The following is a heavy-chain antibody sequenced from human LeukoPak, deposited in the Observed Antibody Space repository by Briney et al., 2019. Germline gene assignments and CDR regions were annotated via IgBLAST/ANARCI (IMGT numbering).Heavy chain of an antibody. J-gene: IGHJ6*03. CDR1: GGSISSGDYY. CDR3: ARVGNSYGGYYYYMDV. V-gene: IGHV4-30-4*08. D-gene: IGHD5-18*01. CDR2: IYYSGST. Sequence: PSQTLSLTCTVSGGSISSGDYYWSWIRQPPGKGLEWIGYIYYSGSTYYNPSLKSRVTISVDTSKNQFSLKLSSVTAADMAVYYCARVGNSYGGYYYYMDVWGKGTTVTVSS.